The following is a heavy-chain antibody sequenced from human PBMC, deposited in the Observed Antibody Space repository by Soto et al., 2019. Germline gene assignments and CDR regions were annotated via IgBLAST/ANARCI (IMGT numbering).Heavy chain of an antibody. CDR2: IYYSGST. CDR3: ARGLGKRKKSFAC. CDR1: GGSISSYY. J-gene: IGHJ4*02. D-gene: IGHD7-27*01. V-gene: IGHV4-59*01. Sequence: SETLSLTCTVSGGSISSYYWSWIRQPPGKGLEWIGYIYYSGSTNYNPSLKSRVTISVDTSKNRFSLKLSSVTAADTAVYYCARGLGKRKKSFACWARETLVPVSS.